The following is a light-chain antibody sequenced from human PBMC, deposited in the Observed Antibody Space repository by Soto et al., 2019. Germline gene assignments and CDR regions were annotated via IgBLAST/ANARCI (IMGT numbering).Light chain of an antibody. CDR2: GAS. CDR3: QQYGSSPYT. Sequence: LSPGERATLSCRASQSVSSSYLAWYQQKPGQAPRLLIYGASSRATGIPDRFSGSGSGTDFTLTISRLEPEDFAVYYCQQYGSSPYTFGQGTKVDIK. J-gene: IGKJ2*01. CDR1: QSVSSSY. V-gene: IGKV3-20*01.